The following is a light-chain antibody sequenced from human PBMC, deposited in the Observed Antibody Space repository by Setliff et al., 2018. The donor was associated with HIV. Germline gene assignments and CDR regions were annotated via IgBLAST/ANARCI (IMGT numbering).Light chain of an antibody. V-gene: IGLV1-51*01. J-gene: IGLJ1*01. Sequence: QSVLTQPPSVSAAPGQKVTMSCSGSSSNIGNNYVSWYQQLPGTAPKLLIYDNNERPSGIPDRFSGSKSGTSATLGITGLQTGDEADHYCGTWDSSLSAYVFGTGTKGTVL. CDR1: SSNIGNNY. CDR3: GTWDSSLSAYV. CDR2: DNN.